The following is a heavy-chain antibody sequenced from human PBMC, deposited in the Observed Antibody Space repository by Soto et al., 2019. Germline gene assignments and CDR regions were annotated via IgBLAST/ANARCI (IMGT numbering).Heavy chain of an antibody. V-gene: IGHV4-34*01. CDR1: GGSFSGYY. D-gene: IGHD3-10*01. J-gene: IGHJ4*02. Sequence: SETLSLTCAVYGGSFSGYYWRWIRQPPGKGLEWIGEINHSGSTNYNPSFKSRVTISVDTSKNQFSLKLSSVTAADTAVYYCASPYYYGSGSYLRWGQGTLVTVSS. CDR3: ASPYYYGSGSYLR. CDR2: INHSGST.